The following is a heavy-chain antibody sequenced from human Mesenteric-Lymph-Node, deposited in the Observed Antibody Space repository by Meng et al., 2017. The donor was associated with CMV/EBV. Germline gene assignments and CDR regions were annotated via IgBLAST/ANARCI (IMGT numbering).Heavy chain of an antibody. J-gene: IGHJ5*02. CDR1: GFTFTTYW. CDR3: ARGPYYDFWSDNCFDA. V-gene: IGHV5-51*01. D-gene: IGHD3-3*01. CDR2: IYPADSDT. Sequence: GGSLRLSCKASGFTFTTYWIAWVRQMPGKGLEWLGIIYPADSDTRYSPSFQGQVTISADKSISTAYLQWSGLKASDTAMYYCARGPYYDFWSDNCFDAWGQGTLVTVSS.